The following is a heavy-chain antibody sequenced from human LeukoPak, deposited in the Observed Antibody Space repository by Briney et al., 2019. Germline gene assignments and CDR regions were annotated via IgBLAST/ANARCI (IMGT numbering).Heavy chain of an antibody. CDR2: IYYSGST. Sequence: SETLSLTCTVSGGSISSYYWSWIRQPPGKGLEWIGYIYYSGSTNYNPSLKSRVTISVDTSKNQFSLKLSSVTAADTAVYYCARVVGADRRFFDYWGRGTLVTVSS. CDR1: GGSISSYY. J-gene: IGHJ4*02. CDR3: ARVVGADRRFFDY. V-gene: IGHV4-59*01. D-gene: IGHD1-26*01.